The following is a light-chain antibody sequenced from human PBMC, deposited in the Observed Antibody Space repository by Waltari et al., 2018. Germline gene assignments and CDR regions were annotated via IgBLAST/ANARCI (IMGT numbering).Light chain of an antibody. Sequence: QSALTQPASVSGSPGQSITISCTRSSSDPGGYSFVSWYQQHPGQAPKLMIYDVSHRPSGVSNRFSGSKSGNTASLTISGLQPEDEADYYCSSYTSIIPPFLFGTGTKVTVL. CDR1: SSDPGGYSF. CDR3: SSYTSIIPPFL. J-gene: IGLJ1*01. CDR2: DVS. V-gene: IGLV2-14*01.